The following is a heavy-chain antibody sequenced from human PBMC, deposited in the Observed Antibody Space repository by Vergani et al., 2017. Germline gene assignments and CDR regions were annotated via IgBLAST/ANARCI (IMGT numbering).Heavy chain of an antibody. CDR3: ARADVVPAATFDY. J-gene: IGHJ4*02. V-gene: IGHV4-59*01. Sequence: QVQLQESGPGLVKPSETLSLTCTVSGGSISSYYWSWIRQPPGKGLEWIGYIYYSGSTNYNPSLKSRVTISGDTSKNQFSLKLSSVTAADTAVYYCARADVVPAATFDYWGQGTLVTVSS. D-gene: IGHD2-2*01. CDR1: GGSISSYY. CDR2: IYYSGST.